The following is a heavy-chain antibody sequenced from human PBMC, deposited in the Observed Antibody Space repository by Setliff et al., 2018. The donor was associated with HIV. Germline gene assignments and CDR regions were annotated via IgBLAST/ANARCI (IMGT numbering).Heavy chain of an antibody. V-gene: IGHV4-59*08. Sequence: SETLSLTCTVSDDSINTHYWSWIRQPPGKGLEWIGYIYSGGSSNYNTSLKSRSSVSMDMSRKQFSLKLTAVTAADTAIYYCARQGAVTGHSFDSWGPGALVTVSS. CDR1: DDSINTHY. D-gene: IGHD6-19*01. J-gene: IGHJ4*02. CDR2: IYSGGSS. CDR3: ARQGAVTGHSFDS.